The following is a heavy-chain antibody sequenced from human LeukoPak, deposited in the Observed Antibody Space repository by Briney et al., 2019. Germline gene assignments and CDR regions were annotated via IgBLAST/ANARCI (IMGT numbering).Heavy chain of an antibody. V-gene: IGHV4-34*01. CDR2: INHSGST. J-gene: IGHJ4*02. Sequence: SETLSLTCAVYGGSFSGYYWTWIRQPPGKGLEWIGEINHSGSTNYNPSLTSRVSISVDTSKNQLSLKVSFVTAADTAVYYCTRGNHHSSGYYTLDYWGQGALVTVSS. CDR3: TRGNHHSSGYYTLDY. CDR1: GGSFSGYY. D-gene: IGHD3-22*01.